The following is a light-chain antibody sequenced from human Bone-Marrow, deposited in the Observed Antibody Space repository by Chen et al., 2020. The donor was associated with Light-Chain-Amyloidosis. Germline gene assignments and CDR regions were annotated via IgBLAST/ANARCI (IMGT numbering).Light chain of an antibody. J-gene: IGLJ3*02. CDR2: DDS. CDR3: QVWDRSSDRPV. V-gene: IGLV3-21*02. CDR1: NIGATS. Sequence: YVLTPPSSVSVAPGQTATIACGGNNIGATSVHGYQQTPGQAPLLVVYDDSDRPSGNPERLSGSNSGNTATLTISRVEAGDEADYYCQVWDRSSDRPVFGGGTKLTVL.